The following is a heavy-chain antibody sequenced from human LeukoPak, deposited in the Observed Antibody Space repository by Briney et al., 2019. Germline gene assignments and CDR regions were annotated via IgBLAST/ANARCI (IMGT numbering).Heavy chain of an antibody. CDR1: GFTFDDYA. D-gene: IGHD6-19*01. J-gene: IGHJ4*02. CDR2: ISWNSGSI. CDR3: AKVGGGEDSSGWFCFDN. Sequence: PGGSLRLSCAASGFTFDDYAMHWVRQAPGKGLEWVSGISWNSGSIGYADSVKGRFTISRDNAKNSLYLQMNSLRAEDTALYYCAKVGGGEDSSGWFCFDNWGQGTLVTVSS. V-gene: IGHV3-9*01.